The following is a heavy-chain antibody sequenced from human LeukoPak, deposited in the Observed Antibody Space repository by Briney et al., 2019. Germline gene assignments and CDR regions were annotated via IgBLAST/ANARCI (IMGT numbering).Heavy chain of an antibody. CDR3: AKESLDIVVGNWFDP. Sequence: GASLRLSCAASGFTFSSYAMSWVRQAPGKGLEWVSAISGSGGSTYYADSVKGRFTISRDNSKNTLYLQMNSLRAEDMAVYYCAKESLDIVVGNWFDPWGQGTLVTVSS. J-gene: IGHJ5*02. D-gene: IGHD2-2*03. CDR2: ISGSGGST. CDR1: GFTFSSYA. V-gene: IGHV3-23*01.